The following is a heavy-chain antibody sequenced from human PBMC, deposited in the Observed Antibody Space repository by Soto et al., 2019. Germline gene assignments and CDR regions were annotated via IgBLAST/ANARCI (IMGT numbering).Heavy chain of an antibody. D-gene: IGHD3-16*01. J-gene: IGHJ4*02. V-gene: IGHV1-8*01. CDR2: MNPTSGNT. CDR3: ARAWGTPRDY. CDR1: GSTFISYD. Sequence: QVQLVQSGAEVKKPGASVKVSCRASGSTFISYDINWVRQATGQGLEGMGWMNPTSGNTGYAQKFQGRVTMTRNTSISTAYMELSSLRSEDTAVYYCARAWGTPRDYWGQGTLVTVSS.